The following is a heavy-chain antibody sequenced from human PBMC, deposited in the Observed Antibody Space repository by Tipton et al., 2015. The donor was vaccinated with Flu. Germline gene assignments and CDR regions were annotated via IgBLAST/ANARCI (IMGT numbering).Heavy chain of an antibody. V-gene: IGHV4-30-4*01. CDR3: ARGGEGYCSDGICYGPARLFEF. D-gene: IGHD2-8*01. CDR2: IHYSGST. J-gene: IGHJ4*02. Sequence: TLSLTCTVSGGSITSGDFYWSWIRQPPGKGLEWIGYIHYSGSTSYNPSLKSRVTTSLDKSKNRFSLKLSSVTAADTAVYYCARGGEGYCSDGICYGPARLFEFWGQGTLVTVSS. CDR1: GGSITSGDFY.